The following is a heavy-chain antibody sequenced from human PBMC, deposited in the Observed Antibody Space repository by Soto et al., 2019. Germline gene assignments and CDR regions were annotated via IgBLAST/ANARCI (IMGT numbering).Heavy chain of an antibody. Sequence: GGSLRLSCAASGFTFSNYWLRCVRQAPGKGLEWLASIKKDGSEKYYVGSVVGRFTIPRDTVDNSLYLQMDSLRAEDTAVYYCTRQYLAAPITSLDYCGQGTLVTVSS. CDR2: IKKDGSEK. V-gene: IGHV3-7*01. CDR3: TRQYLAAPITSLDY. D-gene: IGHD5-12*01. CDR1: GFTFSNYW. J-gene: IGHJ4*02.